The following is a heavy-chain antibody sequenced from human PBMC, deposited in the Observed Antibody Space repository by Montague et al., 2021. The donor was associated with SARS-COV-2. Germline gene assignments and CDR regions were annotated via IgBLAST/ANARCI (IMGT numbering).Heavy chain of an antibody. CDR3: AKNIPSWGMDV. J-gene: IGHJ6*03. V-gene: IGHV3-30*18. CDR1: GFTFSSYG. CDR2: ISYDGGNK. D-gene: IGHD7-27*01. Sequence: SLRLSCAASGFTFSSYGMHWVRQAPGKGLEWVAVISYDGGNKYYADSVKGRFTISRDNSKNTLYLQMNSLRAEDTAVYYCAKNIPSWGMDVWGKGTTVTVSS.